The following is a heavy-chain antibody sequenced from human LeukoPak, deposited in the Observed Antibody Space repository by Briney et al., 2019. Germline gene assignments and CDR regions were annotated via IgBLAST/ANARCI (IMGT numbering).Heavy chain of an antibody. CDR1: GFTFSTYW. V-gene: IGHV3-7*01. D-gene: IGHD3-10*01. Sequence: PGGSLRLSCAGSGFTFSTYWMNWVRQAPGKGLEWVADIKQDGSERYYVDSVKGRFTISRENARNSVYLQMNSLRVDDTAVYYCVRDRSYGRGWVDPWGQGTLVTVSS. CDR3: VRDRSYGRGWVDP. CDR2: IKQDGSER. J-gene: IGHJ5*02.